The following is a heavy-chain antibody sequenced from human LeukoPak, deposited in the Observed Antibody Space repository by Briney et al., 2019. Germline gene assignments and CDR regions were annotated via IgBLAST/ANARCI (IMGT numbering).Heavy chain of an antibody. J-gene: IGHJ3*02. CDR1: GYTFTSYD. D-gene: IGHD6-19*01. CDR2: MNPNSGNT. CDR3: ARGVPYSSGWYGPRGAFDI. Sequence: ASVKVSCKASGYTFTSYDINWVRQATGQGLEWMGWMNPNSGNTGYAQKFQGRVTMTRNTSISTAYMELSSLRSEDTAVYYCARGVPYSSGWYGPRGAFDIWGQGTMVTVSS. V-gene: IGHV1-8*01.